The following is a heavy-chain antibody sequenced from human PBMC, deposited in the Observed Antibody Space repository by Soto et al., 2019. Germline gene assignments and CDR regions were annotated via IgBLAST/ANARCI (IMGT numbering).Heavy chain of an antibody. Sequence: GGSLRLSCAASGFTFSSYAMSWVRQAPGKGLEWVSFISGSGGSTYYADSVKGRFTISRDNSKNTLYLQMNSLRAEGTAVYYCAKDGTSYYDILTRTHYYYYGMDVWAQGTTVTVSS. J-gene: IGHJ6*02. V-gene: IGHV3-23*01. CDR2: ISGSGGST. D-gene: IGHD3-9*01. CDR1: GFTFSSYA. CDR3: AKDGTSYYDILTRTHYYYYGMDV.